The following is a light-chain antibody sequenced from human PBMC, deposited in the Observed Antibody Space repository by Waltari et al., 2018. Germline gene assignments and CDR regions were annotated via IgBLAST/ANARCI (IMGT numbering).Light chain of an antibody. J-gene: IGLJ2*01. Sequence: QSALTQPRSVSGSPGQSVTISCTGTSSDVGGYNYVSWYQPHPGKAPKLMIYDVSKRPSGVPDRFSGSNSGHTASLSISGLQAEDEADYYCCSYAGSYTVVFGGGTKLTVL. CDR2: DVS. V-gene: IGLV2-11*02. CDR1: SSDVGGYNY. CDR3: CSYAGSYTVV.